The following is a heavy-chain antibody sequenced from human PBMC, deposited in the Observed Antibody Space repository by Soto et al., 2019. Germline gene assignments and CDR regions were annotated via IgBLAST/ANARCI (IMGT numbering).Heavy chain of an antibody. CDR1: GDSFSNYY. CDR2: IYPTGST. V-gene: IGHV4-4*07. D-gene: IGHD2-2*01. Sequence: QVQLQESGPGLVKPSETLSLSCTVSGDSFSNYYCNWVRKSAGKGLEWIGRIYPTGSTTYNPSLKSRLTMSVDTSKIQFSLRLTSMTAADTAVYYCATGRSEVVPGAMDTWGQGTLVTVSS. J-gene: IGHJ5*02. CDR3: ATGRSEVVPGAMDT.